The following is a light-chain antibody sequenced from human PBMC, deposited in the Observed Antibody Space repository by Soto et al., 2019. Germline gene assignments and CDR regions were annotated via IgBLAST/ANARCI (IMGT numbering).Light chain of an antibody. V-gene: IGLV2-14*01. CDR3: SSYTCGSTFYV. CDR1: SSDIGGYNY. J-gene: IGLJ1*01. Sequence: QSALTQPASVSGSPGQSITISCTGTSSDIGGYNYVSWFQQHPGKAPKLMISDVSNRPSGVSNRFSGSKSGNTASLTISGLQAEDEADYYCSSYTCGSTFYVFGTGTKLTVL. CDR2: DVS.